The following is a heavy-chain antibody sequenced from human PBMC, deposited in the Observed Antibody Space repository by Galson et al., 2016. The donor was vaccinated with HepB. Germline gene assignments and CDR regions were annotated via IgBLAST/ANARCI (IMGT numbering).Heavy chain of an antibody. Sequence: TLSLTCTVSGGALNIGTYYWSWIRQPPGKALEWIGRVYASGSSHYNPSLKSRLTMSVDTSKSQFYLKLTSVTAADTAVYYCASTVAVPDFYFDNWGQGTRVTVSS. D-gene: IGHD6-19*01. CDR3: ASTVAVPDFYFDN. CDR2: VYASGSS. V-gene: IGHV4-61*02. CDR1: GGALNIGTYY. J-gene: IGHJ4*02.